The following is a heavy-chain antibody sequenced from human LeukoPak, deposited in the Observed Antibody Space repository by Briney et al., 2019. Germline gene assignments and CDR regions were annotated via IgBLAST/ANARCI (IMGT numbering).Heavy chain of an antibody. Sequence: ASVKVSCKASGYTFSIYGFSWVRHAPGQGLEWMGWISVYYGNTNYAQKLQGRVTMTTDTSTSTAYMELRSLRSDDTAVYYCARDARTYYYGSGSYSPASYWGQGTLVTVSS. CDR2: ISVYYGNT. J-gene: IGHJ4*02. CDR3: ARDARTYYYGSGSYSPASY. V-gene: IGHV1-18*01. D-gene: IGHD3-10*01. CDR1: GYTFSIYG.